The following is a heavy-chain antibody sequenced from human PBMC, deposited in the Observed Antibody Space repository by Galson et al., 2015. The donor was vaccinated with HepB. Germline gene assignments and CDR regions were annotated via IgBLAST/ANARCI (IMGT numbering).Heavy chain of an antibody. J-gene: IGHJ4*02. Sequence: SLRLSCAASGFTFSSYSMNWVRQAPGKGLEWVSSISSSSSYIYYADSVKGRFTISRDNAKNSLYLQMNSLRAEDTAVYYCAVGYSGYDSRDFDYWGQGTLVTVSS. D-gene: IGHD5-12*01. CDR3: AVGYSGYDSRDFDY. CDR1: GFTFSSYS. V-gene: IGHV3-21*01. CDR2: ISSSSSYI.